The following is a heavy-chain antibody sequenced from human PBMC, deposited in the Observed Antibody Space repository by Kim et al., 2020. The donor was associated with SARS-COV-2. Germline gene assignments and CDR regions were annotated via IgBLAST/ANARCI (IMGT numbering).Heavy chain of an antibody. CDR3: ARPYSGYGSDNWFDP. V-gene: IGHV4-38-2*02. D-gene: IGHD5-12*01. J-gene: IGHJ5*02. CDR2: IYHSGST. Sequence: SETLSLTCTVSGYSISSGYYWGWIRQPPGMGLEWIGSIYHSGSTYYNPSLKSRVTISVDTSKNQFSLKLSSVTAADTAVYYCARPYSGYGSDNWFDPWGQGTLVTVSS. CDR1: GYSISSGYY.